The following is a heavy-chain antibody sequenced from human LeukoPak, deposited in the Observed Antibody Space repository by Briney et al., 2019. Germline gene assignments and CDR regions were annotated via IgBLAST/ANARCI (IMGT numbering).Heavy chain of an antibody. CDR2: INPNSGGA. V-gene: IGHV1-2*02. D-gene: IGHD3-16*01. CDR3: ARGAFSPVITFGPFYFES. CDR1: GYTFTGHY. Sequence: RASVKVSCKASGYTFTGHYMHWVRQAPGQGLEWMGWINPNSGGARFAEKFQGRVTMTRDTSITTSYVELSRLRSDDTAVYYCARGAFSPVITFGPFYFESWGQGTLITVSS. J-gene: IGHJ4*02.